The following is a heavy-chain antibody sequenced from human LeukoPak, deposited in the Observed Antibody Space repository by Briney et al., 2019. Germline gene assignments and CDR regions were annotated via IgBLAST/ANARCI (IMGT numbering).Heavy chain of an antibody. Sequence: SVKVSCKASGGTFSSYAISWVRQAPGQGLEWMGGIIPIFGTANYAQKSQGRVTITADESTSTAYMELSSLRSEDTAVYYCARGEKGVYYYYYMDVWGKGTTVTISS. CDR3: ARGEKGVYYYYYMDV. CDR1: GGTFSSYA. J-gene: IGHJ6*03. D-gene: IGHD3-10*01. CDR2: IIPIFGTA. V-gene: IGHV1-69*13.